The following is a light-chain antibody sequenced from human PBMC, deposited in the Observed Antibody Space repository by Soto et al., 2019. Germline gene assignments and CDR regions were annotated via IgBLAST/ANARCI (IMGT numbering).Light chain of an antibody. CDR3: MQATQFPHT. CDR1: QSLLDSDGDTY. J-gene: IGKJ2*01. Sequence: DLVMTQTPLSSPVTLGQPASISCRSSQSLLDSDGDTYLSWLQQRPGQPPRLLIYKTSSRFSGVQDRFSGSGAGTDFTLKISRVEVEDVGVYYCMQATQFPHTFGQGTKLEI. V-gene: IGKV2-24*01. CDR2: KTS.